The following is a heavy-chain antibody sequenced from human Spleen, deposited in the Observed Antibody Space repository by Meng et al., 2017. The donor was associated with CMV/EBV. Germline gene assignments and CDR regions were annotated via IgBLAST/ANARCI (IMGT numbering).Heavy chain of an antibody. CDR2: ISGSGDSS. V-gene: IGHV3-23*01. D-gene: IGHD2-21*01. CDR1: GFTFDDYT. Sequence: GESLKISCAISGFTFDDYTVHWVRQPPGKGLEWVSGISGSGDSSWYADSVKGRFTISRDNSKKTLYLQMNSLRAEDTAEYYCANGGEGELDYWGQGTLVTVSS. J-gene: IGHJ4*02. CDR3: ANGGEGELDY.